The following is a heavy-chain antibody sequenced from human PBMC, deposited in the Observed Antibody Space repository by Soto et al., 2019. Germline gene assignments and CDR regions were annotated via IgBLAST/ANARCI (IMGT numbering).Heavy chain of an antibody. CDR3: ARRVSAETPPDY. Sequence: EVQLVESGGGLVQPGGSLRLSCAASGFTFSSYSMTWVRQAPGKGLEWVSYISGSGNTIYYADSVKGRFIISRDNAKNSLYLQMNSLRAGDTAVYYCARRVSAETPPDYWGQGTLVTVSS. V-gene: IGHV3-48*01. D-gene: IGHD6-25*01. CDR2: ISGSGNTI. CDR1: GFTFSSYS. J-gene: IGHJ4*02.